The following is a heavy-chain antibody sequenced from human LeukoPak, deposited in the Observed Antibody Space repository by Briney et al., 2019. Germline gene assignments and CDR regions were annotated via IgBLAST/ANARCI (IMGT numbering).Heavy chain of an antibody. CDR2: IYPGDSDT. Sequence: GESLKISCKGSGYTFTSYWIVWVRQMPGKGLEWMGIIYPGDSDTRYNPSFQGQVTISADKSISSAYLQWNSLKASDTATYYCARLRDNWEDYWGQGTLVTVSS. CDR1: GYTFTSYW. J-gene: IGHJ4*02. CDR3: ARLRDNWEDY. D-gene: IGHD1-20*01. V-gene: IGHV5-51*01.